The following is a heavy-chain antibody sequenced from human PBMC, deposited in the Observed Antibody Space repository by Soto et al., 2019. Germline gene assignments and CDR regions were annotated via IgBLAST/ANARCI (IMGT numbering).Heavy chain of an antibody. Sequence: GGSLRLSCAASGFTFSTYSMNWVRQAPGKGLEWISYISTRSNSIYYADSVKGRFTVSRDNAKNSLFLQMNRLRDEDTAVYLCARAKYGGAYSPFDYWGPGTLVTVSS. D-gene: IGHD1-26*01. CDR3: ARAKYGGAYSPFDY. V-gene: IGHV3-48*02. CDR2: ISTRSNSI. CDR1: GFTFSTYS. J-gene: IGHJ4*02.